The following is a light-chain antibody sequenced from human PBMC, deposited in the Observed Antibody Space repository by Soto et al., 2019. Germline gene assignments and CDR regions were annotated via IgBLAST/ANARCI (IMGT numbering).Light chain of an antibody. CDR2: EVN. CDR1: SSDVGGYNY. CDR3: SSFAGSSLV. V-gene: IGLV2-8*01. J-gene: IGLJ2*01. Sequence: QSALTQPPSASGSPGQSVTISCTGTSSDVGGYNYVSWYQQHPDKAPKLIIYEVNKRPSGVPDRFSGSKSGNTASLTVSGLQAEDEADYYCSSFAGSSLVFGGGTQLTVL.